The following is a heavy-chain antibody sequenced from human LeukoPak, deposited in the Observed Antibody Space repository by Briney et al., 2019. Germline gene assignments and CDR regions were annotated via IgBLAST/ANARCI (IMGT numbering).Heavy chain of an antibody. CDR3: ARHSEYYGSGSYYFDY. J-gene: IGHJ4*02. CDR2: YTSGST. D-gene: IGHD3-10*01. Sequence: YTSGSTNYNPSLKSRVTMSVDTSKNQFSLKLSSVTAADTAVYYCARHSEYYGSGSYYFDYWGQGTLVTVSS. V-gene: IGHV4-4*07.